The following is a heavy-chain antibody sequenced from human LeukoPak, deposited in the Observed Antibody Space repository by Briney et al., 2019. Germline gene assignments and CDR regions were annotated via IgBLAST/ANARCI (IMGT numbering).Heavy chain of an antibody. CDR1: GYTFTGYY. D-gene: IGHD3-22*01. Sequence: ASVKVSCKASGYTFTGYYMHWVRQAPGQGLEWMGWINPNSGGTNYAQKFQGRVTMTRDTSINTAYMELSRLRSDDTAVYYCARAAHTYYYDSSGYYWGQGTLVTVSS. J-gene: IGHJ4*02. CDR2: INPNSGGT. V-gene: IGHV1-2*02. CDR3: ARAAHTYYYDSSGYY.